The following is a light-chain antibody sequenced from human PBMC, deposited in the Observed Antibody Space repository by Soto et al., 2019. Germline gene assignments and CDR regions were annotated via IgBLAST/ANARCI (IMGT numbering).Light chain of an antibody. V-gene: IGKV3-11*01. J-gene: IGKJ4*01. CDR1: QSVSSK. CDR3: QQRSNWPLT. CDR2: DAS. Sequence: EIVLTQSPATLSLSPGERATLSCRASQSVSSKLAWYQQKPGQAPRLLIYDASNRATGIPARFSGSGSRTAFTLTISSLEPEDIGVYYCQQRSNWPLTFGGGTKVEIK.